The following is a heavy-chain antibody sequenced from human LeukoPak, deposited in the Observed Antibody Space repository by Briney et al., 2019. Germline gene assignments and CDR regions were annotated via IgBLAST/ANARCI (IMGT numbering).Heavy chain of an antibody. CDR2: ISYDGSNK. D-gene: IGHD5-18*01. CDR1: GFTFSSYA. CDR3: AKDTRGGYSYGYFDY. J-gene: IGHJ4*02. Sequence: PGGSLRLSCAASGFTFSSYAMHWVRQAPGKGLEWVAVISYDGSNKYYADSVKGRFTISRDNSKNTLYLQMNSLRAEDTAVYYCAKDTRGGYSYGYFDYCGQGTLVTVSS. V-gene: IGHV3-30*04.